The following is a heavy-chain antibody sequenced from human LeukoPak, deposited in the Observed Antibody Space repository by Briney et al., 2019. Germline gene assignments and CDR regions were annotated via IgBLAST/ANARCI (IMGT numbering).Heavy chain of an antibody. D-gene: IGHD3-22*01. V-gene: IGHV4-39*01. Sequence: PSETLSLTCTISGDSISSSSYYWGWIRQPPGKGLEWGGDIYYRGSTYYSPSLKSRVSISIDTSNNQFSLTLNSVTAADTALYFCARRRYYDSTGYLDWGQGTLVTVSS. CDR3: ARRRYYDSTGYLD. J-gene: IGHJ1*01. CDR1: GDSISSSSYY. CDR2: IYYRGST.